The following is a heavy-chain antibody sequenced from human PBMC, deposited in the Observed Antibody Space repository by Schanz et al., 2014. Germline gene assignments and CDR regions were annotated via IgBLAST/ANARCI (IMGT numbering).Heavy chain of an antibody. CDR1: GFTFSSYA. CDR3: AKLSSSGRLAGYFDY. Sequence: EGQLAESGGGLVQPGGSLRLSCAASGFTFSSYAMHWVRQAPGKGLEWVSYICSSGNTIYYADSVKGRFSISRDYSKNTLYLQMSSLRAEDTAIYYCAKLSSSGRLAGYFDYWGQGALVTVSS. V-gene: IGHV3-48*01. CDR2: ICSSGNTI. D-gene: IGHD6-19*01. J-gene: IGHJ4*02.